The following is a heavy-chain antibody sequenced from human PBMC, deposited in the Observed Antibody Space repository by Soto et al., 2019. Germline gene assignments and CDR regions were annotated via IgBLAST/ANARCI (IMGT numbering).Heavy chain of an antibody. V-gene: IGHV3-30-3*01. CDR1: GFTFSSYA. J-gene: IGHJ6*02. Sequence: GGSLRLSCAASGFTFSSYAMHWVRQAPGKGLEWVAVISYDGSNKYYADSVKGRFTISRDNSENTLYLQMNSLRAEDTAVYYCARTSPEGYDHGMDVWGQGTTVTVSS. CDR3: ARTSPEGYDHGMDV. D-gene: IGHD3-16*01. CDR2: ISYDGSNK.